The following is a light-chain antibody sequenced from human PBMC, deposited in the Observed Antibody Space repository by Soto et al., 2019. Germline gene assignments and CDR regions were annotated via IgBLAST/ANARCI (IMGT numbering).Light chain of an antibody. CDR2: GAS. CDR3: QQYGSSPPWT. CDR1: QRVSSTY. Sequence: EIVLTQSPGTLSLSPGERATLSSRASQRVSSTYLAWSQQNPGQAPRPLIYGASSRATGIPDRFSGSGSGTDFTLTISRLEPEDFAVYYCQQYGSSPPWTFGQGTKVEIK. J-gene: IGKJ1*01. V-gene: IGKV3-20*01.